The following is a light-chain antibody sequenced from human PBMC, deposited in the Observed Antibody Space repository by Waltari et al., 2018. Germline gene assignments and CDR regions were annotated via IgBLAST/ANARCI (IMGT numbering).Light chain of an antibody. CDR2: EVT. J-gene: IGLJ3*02. V-gene: IGLV2-8*01. Sequence: QSALTQPPSASASPGQSVTISCTGNSSAAGNYNYVSWYQQHPGKAPKLMIYEVTKRPSGVPDRFSGSKSGNTASLTVSGLQAEDEADYYCSSYAGSNNLMFGGGTKVTVL. CDR3: SSYAGSNNLM. CDR1: SSAAGNYNY.